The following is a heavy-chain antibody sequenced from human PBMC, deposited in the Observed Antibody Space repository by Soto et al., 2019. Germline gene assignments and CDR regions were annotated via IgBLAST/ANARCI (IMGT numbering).Heavy chain of an antibody. CDR1: GGTFSSYA. V-gene: IGHV1-69*13. D-gene: IGHD6-6*01. Sequence: ASVKVSCKASGGTFSSYAIGWVRQAPGQGLEWMGGIIPIIGTANYAQKFQGRVTITADESTSTAYMELSSLRSEDTAVYYCARGIAARWVKDAFDIWGQGTMVTVSS. CDR3: ARGIAARWVKDAFDI. J-gene: IGHJ3*02. CDR2: IIPIIGTA.